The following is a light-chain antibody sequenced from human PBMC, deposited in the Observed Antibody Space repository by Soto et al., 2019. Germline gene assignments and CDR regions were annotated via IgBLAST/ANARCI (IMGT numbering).Light chain of an antibody. V-gene: IGKV3-15*01. J-gene: IGKJ1*01. CDR1: QSVRSN. Sequence: EIVLTQSPGTLSLSPGERATLSCRASQSVRSNLAWYQQKPGQAPRLLIYGASTRATGVPARFSDSGSGTEFTLTISSLQSEDFAVYYCLQYNNWVPTFGQGTKVDIK. CDR2: GAS. CDR3: LQYNNWVPT.